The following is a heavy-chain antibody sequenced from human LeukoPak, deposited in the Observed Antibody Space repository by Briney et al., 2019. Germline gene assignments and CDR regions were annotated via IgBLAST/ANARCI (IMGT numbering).Heavy chain of an antibody. D-gene: IGHD3-22*01. CDR1: GYRFSSYW. V-gene: IGHV5-51*01. CDR3: ARQPIGGYYDSTGYPTDVFDI. J-gene: IGHJ3*02. CDR2: IYPGDSDT. Sequence: GESLKISCQGSGYRFSSYWIAWVRQMPAKGLEWMGIIYPGDSDTRYSPSFQGQVTISADKSISTAYLQWSSLKASDTAMYYCARQPIGGYYDSTGYPTDVFDIWGQGTMVTVSS.